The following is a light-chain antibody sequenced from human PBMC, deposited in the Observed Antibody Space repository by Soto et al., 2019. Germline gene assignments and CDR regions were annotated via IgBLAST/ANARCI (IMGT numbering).Light chain of an antibody. CDR2: GAS. Sequence: DIVLTQSPGTLSLSPGERATLSCRASQTVSSSSLAWYQQKPGQAPRLLIFGASTRAAGFPDRFSGSGSGTDFTLTIGRLEPEDFAVYYCQQYGSSPRTFGQGPKVDIK. CDR3: QQYGSSPRT. V-gene: IGKV3-20*01. CDR1: QTVSSSS. J-gene: IGKJ1*01.